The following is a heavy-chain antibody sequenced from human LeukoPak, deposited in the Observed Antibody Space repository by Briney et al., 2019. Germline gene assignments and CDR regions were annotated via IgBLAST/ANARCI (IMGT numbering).Heavy chain of an antibody. D-gene: IGHD6-13*01. V-gene: IGHV1-18*01. CDR2: ISVYNGDT. J-gene: IGHJ4*02. Sequence: ASVKVSLKASGYTFTNFGFSWVRQAPGQGREWMGWISVYNGDTYFAQNLQDRVTLTTDTSTNTAYIALSNLRSDDTAVYYCARDHSSSSQLFDYWGQGTLVTVSS. CDR3: ARDHSSSSQLFDY. CDR1: GYTFTNFG.